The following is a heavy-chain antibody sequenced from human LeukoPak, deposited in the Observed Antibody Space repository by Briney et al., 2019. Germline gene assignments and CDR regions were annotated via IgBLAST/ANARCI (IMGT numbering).Heavy chain of an antibody. CDR2: MSYSGTS. V-gene: IGHV4-59*08. J-gene: IGHJ6*03. CDR1: GCSIKTYY. Sequence: SETLSLTCTVSGCSIKTYYWSWSRQSPGKGLEWIGSMSYSGTSNYIPSLKSRVSMTIDISKIQFSLKLTSVTAADTALYFCATGSRPYYFYYMAVWGTGTTVTVSS. CDR3: ATGSRPYYFYYMAV.